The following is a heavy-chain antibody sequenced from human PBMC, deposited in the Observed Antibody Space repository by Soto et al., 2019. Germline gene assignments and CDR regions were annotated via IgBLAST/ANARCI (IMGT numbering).Heavy chain of an antibody. CDR3: ARVSSYSGYDGPNYYYYYMDV. CDR2: ISAYNGNT. J-gene: IGHJ6*03. D-gene: IGHD5-12*01. Sequence: ASVKVSCKASGYTFTSYGISWVRQAPGQGLEWMGWISAYNGNTNYAQKLQGRVTMTTDTSTSTAYMELRSLRSDDTAVYYCARVSSYSGYDGPNYYYYYMDVWGKGTTVTVSS. CDR1: GYTFTSYG. V-gene: IGHV1-18*01.